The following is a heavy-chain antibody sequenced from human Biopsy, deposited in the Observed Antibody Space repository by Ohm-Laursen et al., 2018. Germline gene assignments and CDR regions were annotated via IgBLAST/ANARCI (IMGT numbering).Heavy chain of an antibody. CDR2: IWYDGSNE. Sequence: SLRLSCAASGFTFSVYAMHWVRQAPGKGLEWVSIIWYDGSNEYYADSVKGRFTISRDNSKNTVFLQMSSLRAEDTAVYYCAREWIDDSSDYYSYYFDYWGQGTLVTVSS. J-gene: IGHJ4*02. CDR3: AREWIDDSSDYYSYYFDY. D-gene: IGHD3-22*01. V-gene: IGHV3-33*01. CDR1: GFTFSVYA.